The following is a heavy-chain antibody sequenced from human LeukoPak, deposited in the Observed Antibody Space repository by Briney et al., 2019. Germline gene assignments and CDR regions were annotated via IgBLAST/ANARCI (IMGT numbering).Heavy chain of an antibody. CDR1: GYTFTSYG. V-gene: IGHV1-18*01. J-gene: IGHJ4*02. D-gene: IGHD5-24*01. CDR3: ARISRAEMATTSLFDY. Sequence: ASVKVSCKASGYTFTSYGISWVRQAPGQGLEWMGWISAYNGNTNKAQKLQGRVTMTTDTSTSTAYMELRSLRSDDTAVYYCARISRAEMATTSLFDYWGQGTLVTVSS. CDR2: ISAYNGNT.